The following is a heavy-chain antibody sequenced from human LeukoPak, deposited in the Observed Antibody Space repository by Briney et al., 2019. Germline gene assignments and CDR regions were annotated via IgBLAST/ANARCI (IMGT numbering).Heavy chain of an antibody. J-gene: IGHJ3*02. CDR1: GVSISNHY. Sequence: SETLSLTCTVSGVSISNHYSSWIRQPPGKGLEWIGYIYYTGNTNYNPSLKSRVTISEDTSKNQVSLRLSSVTAADTAVYYCARDLRTLYSSSWYAGAFDIWGQGTLVTVSS. CDR3: ARDLRTLYSSSWYAGAFDI. V-gene: IGHV4-59*11. CDR2: IYYTGNT. D-gene: IGHD6-13*01.